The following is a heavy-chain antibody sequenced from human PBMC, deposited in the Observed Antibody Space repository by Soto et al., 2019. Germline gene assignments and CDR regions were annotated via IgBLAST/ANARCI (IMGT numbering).Heavy chain of an antibody. V-gene: IGHV3-23*01. J-gene: IGHJ4*02. D-gene: IGHD3-16*01. CDR3: AQEYGGGPSMITSSFDY. CDR2: ISASGANT. Sequence: EVLLLESGGGLVQPGGSLRLSCAASGITFSNYALSWVRQAPGKGLEWVSGISASGANTYYADSVKGRSSISRDNSKNTLSLQMTSLRADATAVYYCAQEYGGGPSMITSSFDYWGRGPLVTVSS. CDR1: GITFSNYA.